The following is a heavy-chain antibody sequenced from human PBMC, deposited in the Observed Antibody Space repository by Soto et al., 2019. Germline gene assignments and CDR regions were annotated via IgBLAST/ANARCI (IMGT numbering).Heavy chain of an antibody. CDR2: IDPHSGGT. Sequence: ASVKVPCKISGYSFTGYSPHWVRQAPGQGLEWMGWIDPHSGGTNYAQKFRGRVTMTGATSVSTAYMELRRLTSDDTAVYYCASRARIAHYSGPGTLLTVST. D-gene: IGHD5-12*01. CDR3: ASRARIAHY. J-gene: IGHJ4*02. CDR1: GYSFTGYS. V-gene: IGHV1-2*02.